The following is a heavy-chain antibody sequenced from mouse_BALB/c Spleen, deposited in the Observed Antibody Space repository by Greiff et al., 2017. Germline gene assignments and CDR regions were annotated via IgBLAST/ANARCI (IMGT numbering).Heavy chain of an antibody. CDR1: GFNIKGYY. V-gene: IGHV14-1*02. Sequence: EVKLQESGAGLVTPGAFLKLSCKASGFNIKGYYMHWVKQRPEQGLEWIGWIDPENGNTIYDPKFQGKASITADTSSNTAYLQLSSLTAEDTAVYYCARDGYDGWFAYWGQGSLVTVSA. CDR3: ARDGYDGWFAY. J-gene: IGHJ3*01. D-gene: IGHD2-2*01. CDR2: IDPENGNT.